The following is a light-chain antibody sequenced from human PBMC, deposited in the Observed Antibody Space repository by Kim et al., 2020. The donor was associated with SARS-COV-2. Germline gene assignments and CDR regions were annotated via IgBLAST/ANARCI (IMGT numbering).Light chain of an antibody. CDR2: DGV. J-gene: IGKJ1*01. CDR3: QHYNSYPRT. CDR1: RSVSRW. V-gene: IGKV1-5*01. Sequence: AAAGERVTLTRLASRSVSRWLDWYQQKPGRAPTLLISDGVNIDSGGPSRFSSSGSGTEFVITISSLLHEDFATYYCQHYNSYPRTFGQGTKVDIK.